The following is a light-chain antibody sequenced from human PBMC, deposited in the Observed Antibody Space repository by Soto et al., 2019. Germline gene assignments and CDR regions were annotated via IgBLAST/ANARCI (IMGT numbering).Light chain of an antibody. V-gene: IGKV3-15*01. CDR1: QSVSTN. Sequence: EIVMTQSPATLSLSPGERATLSCRASQSVSTNLAWYQHKPGQAPRXLIYDASTRATGIPARFSGSGSGTEFTLTISSLQSEDFVVYYCQQYNNWRTFGQGTKVDIK. CDR2: DAS. CDR3: QQYNNWRT. J-gene: IGKJ1*01.